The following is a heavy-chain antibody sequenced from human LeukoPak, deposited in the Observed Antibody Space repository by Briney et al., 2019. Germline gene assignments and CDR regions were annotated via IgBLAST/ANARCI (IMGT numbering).Heavy chain of an antibody. J-gene: IGHJ4*02. CDR1: GGSISSGSYY. D-gene: IGHD6-19*01. CDR3: ARASGWYDDDY. CDR2: IYTSGST. Sequence: SQTLSLTCTVSGGSISSGSYYWSWIRQPAGKGLEWIGRIYTSGSTNYNPSLKSRVTISVDTSKNQFSLKLSSVTAADTAVYYCARASGWYDDDYWGQGTLVTVSS. V-gene: IGHV4-61*02.